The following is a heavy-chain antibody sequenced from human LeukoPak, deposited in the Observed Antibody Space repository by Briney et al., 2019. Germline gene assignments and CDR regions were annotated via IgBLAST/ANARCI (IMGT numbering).Heavy chain of an antibody. J-gene: IGHJ4*02. CDR1: GFTFSNAW. CDR2: IRSDGSDA. Sequence: QSGGSLRLSCAASGFTFSNAWMNWVRQVPGKGLVWVSRIRSDGSDAAYADSVKGRFTTSRDNARNTVYLQMNSLRAEDTAVYYCARDWYYSLDFWGQGALVTVSS. CDR3: ARDWYYSLDF. D-gene: IGHD1-26*01. V-gene: IGHV3-74*01.